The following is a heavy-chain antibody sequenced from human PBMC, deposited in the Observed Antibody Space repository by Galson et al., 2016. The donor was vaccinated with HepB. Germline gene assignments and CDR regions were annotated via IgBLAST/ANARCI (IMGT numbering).Heavy chain of an antibody. Sequence: SVKVSCKASGYTFTSYGISWVRQAPGQGLEWMGWISASNGNRNYAQNLQGRVTMTTDTSTSTAYMELRSLRSDDTAIYYCARPYSSGWRSRVLYYYYGMDVWGQGTTVTVSS. J-gene: IGHJ6*02. CDR2: ISASNGNR. V-gene: IGHV1-18*04. D-gene: IGHD6-19*01. CDR3: ARPYSSGWRSRVLYYYYGMDV. CDR1: GYTFTSYG.